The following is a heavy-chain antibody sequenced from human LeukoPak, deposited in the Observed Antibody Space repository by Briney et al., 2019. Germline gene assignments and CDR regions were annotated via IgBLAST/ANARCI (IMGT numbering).Heavy chain of an antibody. CDR1: GGSFSGYY. V-gene: IGHV4-34*01. D-gene: IGHD3-22*01. J-gene: IGHJ3*02. CDR3: ARVPYDSSGYYYAAAFDI. Sequence: SETLSLTCAVYGGSFSGYYWSWIRQPPGKGLEWIGEINHSGSTNYNPSLKSRVTISVDTSKNQFSLKLSSVTAADTAVYYCARVPYDSSGYYYAAAFDIRGQGTMVTVSS. CDR2: INHSGST.